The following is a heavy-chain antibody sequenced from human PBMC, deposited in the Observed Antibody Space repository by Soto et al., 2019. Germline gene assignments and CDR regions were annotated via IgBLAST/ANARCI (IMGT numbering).Heavy chain of an antibody. D-gene: IGHD3-10*01. J-gene: IGHJ4*02. V-gene: IGHV3-30-3*01. Sequence: GWSLRLSCAASGFTFSSYAMHWVRQAPGKGLEWVAVISYDGSNKYYADSVKGRFTISRDNSKNTLYLQMNSLRAEDTAVYYCARETAYGSGSYQHWGQGTLVTVS. CDR2: ISYDGSNK. CDR1: GFTFSSYA. CDR3: ARETAYGSGSYQH.